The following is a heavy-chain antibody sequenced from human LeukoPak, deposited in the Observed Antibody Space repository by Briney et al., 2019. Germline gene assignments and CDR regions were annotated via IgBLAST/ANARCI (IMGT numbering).Heavy chain of an antibody. CDR1: GYSFSDYY. J-gene: IGHJ4*02. V-gene: IGHV1-2*02. CDR3: ARGQSVHIMATTTSWPLDY. Sequence: ASVKVSCKTSGYSFSDYYIHWVRQAPGQRFEWMGWINPMAWMNPDNGDRKYAQKFQGRVTMTWDTSIMTAYMDLSSLRSDDTAIYYCARGQSVHIMATTTSWPLDYWGQGALVTVSS. D-gene: IGHD5-12*01. CDR2: INPMAWMNPDNGDR.